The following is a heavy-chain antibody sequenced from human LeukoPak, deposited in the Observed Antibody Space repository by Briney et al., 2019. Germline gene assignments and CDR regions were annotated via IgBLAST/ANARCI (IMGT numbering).Heavy chain of an antibody. CDR1: QFTFSNYA. CDR2: ISATGDNT. D-gene: IGHD3-9*01. Sequence: PGGCLRLSCAASQFTFSNYAMNWVRQAPGRGPEWVSGISATGDNTYYADSVKGRFTISRDNSKSTLYLQMNSLRVEDTAIYYCARGYYDILTGLGYWSQGTLVTVSS. V-gene: IGHV3-23*01. J-gene: IGHJ4*02. CDR3: ARGYYDILTGLGY.